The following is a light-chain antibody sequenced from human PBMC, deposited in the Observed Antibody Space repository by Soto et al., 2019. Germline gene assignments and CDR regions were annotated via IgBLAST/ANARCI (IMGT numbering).Light chain of an antibody. CDR2: AAS. CDR1: QSISNY. V-gene: IGKV1-39*01. Sequence: DIQMTQSPSSLSASVGDRVTITCRASQSISNYLNWYQQKPGKAPKLLIYAASSLQSGVPSRFSGSGSATDFTLTISSLQPEDFATYSCPQSYTTLFTFGPGTNVDI. J-gene: IGKJ3*01. CDR3: PQSYTTLFT.